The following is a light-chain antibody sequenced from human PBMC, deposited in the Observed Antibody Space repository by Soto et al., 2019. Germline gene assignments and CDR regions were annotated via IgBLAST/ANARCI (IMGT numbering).Light chain of an antibody. CDR3: SSYTSDSHYV. CDR2: DVS. CDR1: SSDVGSYKF. V-gene: IGLV2-14*01. J-gene: IGLJ1*01. Sequence: QSALTQPASVSGSPGQAITISCTGTSSDVGSYKFVSWYQQHPGKAPKFIIYDVSIRPSGVSNRFSGSKSGNTASLTISGLQAEDEADYYCSSYTSDSHYVFGTGTKLTVL.